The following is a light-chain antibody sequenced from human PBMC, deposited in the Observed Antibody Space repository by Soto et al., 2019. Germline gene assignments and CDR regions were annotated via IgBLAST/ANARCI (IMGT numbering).Light chain of an antibody. CDR1: SSDIGNYNL. CDR2: EGS. J-gene: IGLJ2*01. V-gene: IGLV2-23*01. Sequence: QSALTQPASVSGAPGQWITISCTGTSSDIGNYNLVSWYQQHPDKAPKLMIYEGSKRPSGVSNRCSGSKSGNTASLTLSGLQAEDEAYYYFCSYAGGSTWVFGGGTKVTVL. CDR3: CSYAGGSTWV.